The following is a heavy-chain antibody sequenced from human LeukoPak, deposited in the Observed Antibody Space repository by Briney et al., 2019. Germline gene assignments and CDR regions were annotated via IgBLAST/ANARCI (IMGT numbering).Heavy chain of an antibody. CDR1: GFTFNYYS. V-gene: IGHV3-21*01. J-gene: IGHJ4*02. CDR3: ARDWGSWDFDF. CDR2: ISHIGSYI. D-gene: IGHD6-13*01. Sequence: GGSLRLSCAASGFTFNYYSMNWVRQAPGKGLEWVSSISHIGSYIYYSDSVKGRFTTSRDNAKNSLYLQMNSLRAEDTAVYFCARDWGSWDFDFWGQGTLVTVSS.